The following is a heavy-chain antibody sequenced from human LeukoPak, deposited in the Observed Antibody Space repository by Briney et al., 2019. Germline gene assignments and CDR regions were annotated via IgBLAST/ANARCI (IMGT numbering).Heavy chain of an antibody. CDR3: ARGTYYYDSSGYSGTDY. CDR1: GYSFTTYD. D-gene: IGHD3-22*01. J-gene: IGHJ4*02. Sequence: GASVKVSCKTSGYSFTTYDINWVRQATGQGLEWMGWMNPNSGNTGYAQKFQGRVTMTRNTSTTTAYMELSRLRSDDTAVYYCARGTYYYDSSGYSGTDYWGQGTLVTVSP. CDR2: MNPNSGNT. V-gene: IGHV1-8*01.